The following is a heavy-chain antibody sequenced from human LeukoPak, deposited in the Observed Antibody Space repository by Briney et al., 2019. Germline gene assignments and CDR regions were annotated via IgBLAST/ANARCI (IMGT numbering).Heavy chain of an antibody. Sequence: GGSLRLSCAASGFTFSSYGMHWVRQAPGKGLEWVAVISYDGSNKYYADSVKGRFTISRDNSKNTLYLQMNSLRAEDTAVYYCAKATPGYYFDYWGQGTLVTVSS. J-gene: IGHJ4*02. CDR1: GFTFSSYG. V-gene: IGHV3-30*18. CDR2: ISYDGSNK. CDR3: AKATPGYYFDY. D-gene: IGHD2-15*01.